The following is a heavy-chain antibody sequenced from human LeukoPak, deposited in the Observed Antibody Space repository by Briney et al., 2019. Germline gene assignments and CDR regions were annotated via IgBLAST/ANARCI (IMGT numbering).Heavy chain of an antibody. Sequence: GGSLRLSCAASGFTFSSYEMNWVRQAPGKGLEWVSYISSSGSTIYYADSVKGRFTISRDNAKNSLCLQMNSLRAEDTAVYYCARGGYDFWSGYPLDYWGQGTLVTVSS. J-gene: IGHJ4*02. V-gene: IGHV3-48*03. CDR3: ARGGYDFWSGYPLDY. CDR1: GFTFSSYE. CDR2: ISSSGSTI. D-gene: IGHD3-3*01.